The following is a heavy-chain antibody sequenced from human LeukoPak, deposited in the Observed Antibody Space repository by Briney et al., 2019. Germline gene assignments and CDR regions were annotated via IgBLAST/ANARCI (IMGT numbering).Heavy chain of an antibody. CDR1: GGSFSSYY. CDR3: ALVHVVVAATDYFDY. V-gene: IGHV4-39*01. Sequence: SETLSLTCAVYGGSFSSYYWGWIRQPPGKGLEWIGSIYYSGSTYYNPSLKSRVTISVDTSKNQFSLKLSSVTAADTAVYYCALVHVVVAATDYFDYWGQGTLVTVSS. J-gene: IGHJ4*02. CDR2: IYYSGST. D-gene: IGHD2-15*01.